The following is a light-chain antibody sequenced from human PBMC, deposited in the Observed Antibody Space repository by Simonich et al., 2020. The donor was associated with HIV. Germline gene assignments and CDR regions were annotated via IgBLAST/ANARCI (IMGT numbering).Light chain of an antibody. V-gene: IGKV3-11*01. J-gene: IGKJ1*01. CDR3: QQRSNWPPWT. Sequence: EIVMTQSPATLSVSPGERATLSCRASQSVSSNLAWYQQKPGQAPRLLICAASNRATGIPARFRGSGSGTDFTLTISSLEPEDFAVYYCQQRSNWPPWTFGQGTKVEIK. CDR1: QSVSSN. CDR2: AAS.